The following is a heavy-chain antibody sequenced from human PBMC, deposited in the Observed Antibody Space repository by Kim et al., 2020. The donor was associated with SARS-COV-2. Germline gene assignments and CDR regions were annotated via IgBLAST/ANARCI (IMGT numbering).Heavy chain of an antibody. Sequence: GGSLRLSCAASGFTVSSNYMSWVRQAPGKGLEWVSVIYSGGSTYYADSVKGRFTISRDNSKNTLYLQMNSLRAEDTAVYYCARDGYYYDSSGYKGGMDVLGQGTTVTVSS. J-gene: IGHJ6*02. CDR2: IYSGGST. D-gene: IGHD3-22*01. V-gene: IGHV3-53*01. CDR3: ARDGYYYDSSGYKGGMDV. CDR1: GFTVSSNY.